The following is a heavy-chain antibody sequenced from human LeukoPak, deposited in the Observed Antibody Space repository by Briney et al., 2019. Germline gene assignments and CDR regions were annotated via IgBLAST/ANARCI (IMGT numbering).Heavy chain of an antibody. V-gene: IGHV4-34*01. CDR1: GGSFSGYY. D-gene: IGHD6-13*01. Sequence: SETLTLTCAVYGGSFSGYYWSWIRQPPGKGLECFAEINHSGSTNYNPSLKSRVTISVDTSKNQFSLKLSSVTAADTAVYYCARGLAAAGPFVYWGQGTLVTVSS. CDR3: ARGLAAAGPFVY. J-gene: IGHJ4*02. CDR2: INHSGST.